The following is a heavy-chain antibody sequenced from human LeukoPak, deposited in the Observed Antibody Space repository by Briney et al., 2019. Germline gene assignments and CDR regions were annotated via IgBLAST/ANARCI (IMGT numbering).Heavy chain of an antibody. CDR1: GFTFSSYE. D-gene: IGHD2-2*01. CDR3: ARADPPHLMGLGIVVVPAAMRGDYYYGMDV. CDR2: ISSSGSTI. J-gene: IGHJ6*02. V-gene: IGHV3-48*03. Sequence: PSGGSLRLSCAASGFTFSSYEMNWVRQAPGKGLEWVSYISSSGSTIYYADSVKGRFTISRDNAKNSLYLQMNSLRAEDTAVYYCARADPPHLMGLGIVVVPAAMRGDYYYGMDVWGQGTTVTVSS.